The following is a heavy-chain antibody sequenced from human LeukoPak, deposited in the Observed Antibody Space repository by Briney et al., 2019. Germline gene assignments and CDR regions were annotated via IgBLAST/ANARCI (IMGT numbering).Heavy chain of an antibody. Sequence: ASVKVSCKASGYIFTGYYMHWVRQAPGQGLEWMGWINPNSGDTNFAQKFQGRVTMTRDTSISTAYMELGRLRSDDTAVYYCARDISQDPLGDYWGQGTLVTVSS. CDR3: ARDISQDPLGDY. J-gene: IGHJ4*02. CDR2: INPNSGDT. CDR1: GYIFTGYY. D-gene: IGHD3-16*02. V-gene: IGHV1-2*02.